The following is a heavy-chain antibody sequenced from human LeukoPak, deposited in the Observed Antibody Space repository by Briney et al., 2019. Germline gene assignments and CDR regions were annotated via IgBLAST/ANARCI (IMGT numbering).Heavy chain of an antibody. CDR3: ARDPKVTIFGVVPYYYYGMDV. Sequence: ASVKVSCKASGYTFTSYVISWVRQAPGQGREWMGWISAYNGNTNYAQKLQGRVTMTTDTSTSTAYIELRSLRTDATAVYYCARDPKVTIFGVVPYYYYGMDVWGQGTTVTVSS. V-gene: IGHV1-18*01. CDR2: ISAYNGNT. CDR1: GYTFTSYV. D-gene: IGHD3-3*01. J-gene: IGHJ6*02.